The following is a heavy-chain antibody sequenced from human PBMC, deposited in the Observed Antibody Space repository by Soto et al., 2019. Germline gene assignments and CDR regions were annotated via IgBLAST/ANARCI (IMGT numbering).Heavy chain of an antibody. D-gene: IGHD2-15*01. J-gene: IGHJ4*02. V-gene: IGHV4-4*02. CDR3: ARVIRSRDEYFDY. Sequence: QVQLQESGPGLVKPSETLSLTCAVSGDSISGSQWWSWVRLPPGKGLEWIGEISDTGTTNYTPSLTSRVTMSVAKPKNQFSLNPTSVTAADTAVYYCARVIRSRDEYFDYWGQGTVVTVSP. CDR2: ISDTGTT. CDR1: GDSISGSQW.